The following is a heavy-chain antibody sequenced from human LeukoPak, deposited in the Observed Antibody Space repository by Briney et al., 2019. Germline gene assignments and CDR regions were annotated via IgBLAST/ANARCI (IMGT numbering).Heavy chain of an antibody. V-gene: IGHV4-59*01. D-gene: IGHD3-10*01. Sequence: GSLRLSCAASGFTFNTYNMNWVRQAPGKGLEWIGYIYYSGSTNYNPSLKSRVTISVDTSKNQFSLKLTSVTAADTAVYYCARVGSYTVPDWGQGTLVTVSS. CDR1: GFTFNTYN. J-gene: IGHJ4*02. CDR2: IYYSGST. CDR3: ARVGSYTVPD.